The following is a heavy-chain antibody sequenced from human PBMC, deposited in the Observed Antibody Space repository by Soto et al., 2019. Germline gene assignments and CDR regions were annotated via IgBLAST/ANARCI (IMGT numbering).Heavy chain of an antibody. V-gene: IGHV4-39*01. D-gene: IGHD6-13*01. CDR3: ARHVRRNWYFHYYGMDV. Sequence: SETLSLTCTVSGGSISSSDSFWDWIRQPPGKGLEWIGSISYSGGTYYNPSLKSRVTISVDTSKNQFSLKLSSVTAADTAVYYCARHVRRNWYFHYYGMDVWGQGTTVTVSS. CDR2: ISYSGGT. J-gene: IGHJ6*02. CDR1: GGSISSSDSF.